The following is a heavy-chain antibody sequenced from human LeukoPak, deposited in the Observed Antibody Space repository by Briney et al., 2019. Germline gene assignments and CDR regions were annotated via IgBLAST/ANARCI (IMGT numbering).Heavy chain of an antibody. CDR3: TRPAPGTYSTFDY. CDR2: ISNSGSAL. CDR1: GFIFSSYT. Sequence: GGSLRLXCAASGFIFSSYTMNWGRQAPGKGLEWVSYISNSGSALNYADSVKGRFTISRDNAKNSLYLQMNSLRAEDTAVYYCTRPAPGTYSTFDYWGPGTLVTVSS. D-gene: IGHD6-13*01. J-gene: IGHJ4*02. V-gene: IGHV3-48*01.